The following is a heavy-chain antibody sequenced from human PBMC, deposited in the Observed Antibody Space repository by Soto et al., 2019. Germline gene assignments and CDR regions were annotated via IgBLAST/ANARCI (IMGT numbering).Heavy chain of an antibody. V-gene: IGHV3-23*01. D-gene: IGHD2-2*01. J-gene: IGHJ5*02. Sequence: GGSLRLSCAASGFTFSSYAMSWVRQAPGKGLEWVSAISGSGGSTYYADSVKGRFTISRDNSKNTLYLQMNSLRAEDTAVYYCAKELVVVPAAIRYNWFDPWGQGTLVTVSS. CDR1: GFTFSSYA. CDR2: ISGSGGST. CDR3: AKELVVVPAAIRYNWFDP.